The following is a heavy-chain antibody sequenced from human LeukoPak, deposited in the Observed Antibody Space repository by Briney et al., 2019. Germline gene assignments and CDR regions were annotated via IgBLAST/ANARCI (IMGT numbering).Heavy chain of an antibody. D-gene: IGHD3-22*01. CDR2: INYSGWN. V-gene: IGHV4-59*08. CDR3: ASYDSSGYAIDH. CDR1: GASISSYW. Sequence: SDTLSLTCTVSGASISSYWWTWIRQPPGKGLEWLGYINYSGWNRNNPSLNSRVTISVDTSKNQFSLNLSSVTAADTAVYYCASYDSSGYAIDHWGQGTLVTVSS. J-gene: IGHJ4*02.